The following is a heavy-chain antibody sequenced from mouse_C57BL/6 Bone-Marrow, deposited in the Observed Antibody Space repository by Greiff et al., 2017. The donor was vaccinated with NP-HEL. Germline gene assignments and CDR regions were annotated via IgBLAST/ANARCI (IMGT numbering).Heavy chain of an antibody. D-gene: IGHD1-1*01. Sequence: EVTLVESEGGLVQPGSSMKLSCTASGFTFSDYYMAWVRQVPEKGLEWVANINYDGSSTYYLDPLKSRFIISRDNAENILYLQMSSLKSEDTATYYRARGDGRDYFDYWGQGTTLTVSS. J-gene: IGHJ2*01. CDR3: ARGDGRDYFDY. V-gene: IGHV5-16*01. CDR1: GFTFSDYY. CDR2: INYDGSST.